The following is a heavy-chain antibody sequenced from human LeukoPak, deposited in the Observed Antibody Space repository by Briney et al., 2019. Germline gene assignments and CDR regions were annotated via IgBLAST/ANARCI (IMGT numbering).Heavy chain of an antibody. CDR2: ISGTGGTT. V-gene: IGHV3-23*01. Sequence: GGSLRLSCAASGFTFSSYAMSWVRQAPGKGLEWVSAISGTGGTTYYADSVKARFIISRGNSKSTLYLQMNSLRAEDTAVYYCAKDPHYYYYIDVWGKGTTVTVSS. J-gene: IGHJ6*03. CDR1: GFTFSSYA. CDR3: AKDPHYYYYIDV.